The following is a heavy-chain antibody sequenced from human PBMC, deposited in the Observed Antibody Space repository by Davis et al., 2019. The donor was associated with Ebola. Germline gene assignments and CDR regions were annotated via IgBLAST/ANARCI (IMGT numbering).Heavy chain of an antibody. D-gene: IGHD1-1*01. Sequence: GESLKISCAASGFTLSGYDMNWVRQAPGKGLEWVAVISYDGSNKYYADSVKGRFTISRDNSKNTLYLQMNSLRAEDTAVYYCARDRGTGTTGSYGMDVWGKGTTVTVSS. CDR2: ISYDGSNK. CDR1: GFTLSGYD. J-gene: IGHJ6*04. CDR3: ARDRGTGTTGSYGMDV. V-gene: IGHV3-33*05.